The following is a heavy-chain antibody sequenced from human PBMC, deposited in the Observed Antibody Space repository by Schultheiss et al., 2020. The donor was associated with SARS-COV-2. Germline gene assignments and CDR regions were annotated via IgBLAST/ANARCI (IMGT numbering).Heavy chain of an antibody. CDR2: ISHSGATT. V-gene: IGHV3-11*04. Sequence: GGSLRLSCAASGFIFSDYYMSWIRQAPGKGLEWISHISHSGATTYYADSVKGRFTISRDNAKNTLYLQMNSLRAEDTAVYYCARDHFGYNSLDYWGQGTVVTVSS. CDR3: ARDHFGYNSLDY. CDR1: GFIFSDYY. D-gene: IGHD4-23*01. J-gene: IGHJ4*02.